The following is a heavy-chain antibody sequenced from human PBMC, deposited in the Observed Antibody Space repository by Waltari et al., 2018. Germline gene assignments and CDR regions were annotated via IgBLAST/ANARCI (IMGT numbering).Heavy chain of an antibody. CDR3: ARDYCDRTNCHGMDV. Sequence: QVQLVHSGGGVVQHGRSLRLSCSASEFPFQFSVMPWVRQAPGKGLEWVAVISYNGRNIYYVDSVKGRFTISRDNSNKTLYLQMNSLRPEDTAVYYCARDYCDRTNCHGMDVWGQGTTVTVSS. V-gene: IGHV3-30*01. D-gene: IGHD3-22*01. CDR1: EFPFQFSV. CDR2: ISYNGRNI. J-gene: IGHJ6*02.